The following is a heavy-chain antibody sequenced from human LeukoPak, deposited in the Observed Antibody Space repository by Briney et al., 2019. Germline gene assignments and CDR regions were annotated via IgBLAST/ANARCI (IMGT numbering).Heavy chain of an antibody. Sequence: ASVKVSRKASGYTFTNDGISWVRQAPGQGLEWMVWIGTKSGNTNYAPSFQARVTLTTDTSSTTAYMELRSLTSDDTAAYYCARTPLGKMHAFDIWGQGTIVTVSS. D-gene: IGHD7-27*01. CDR1: GYTFTNDG. CDR3: ARTPLGKMHAFDI. CDR2: IGTKSGNT. V-gene: IGHV1-18*01. J-gene: IGHJ3*02.